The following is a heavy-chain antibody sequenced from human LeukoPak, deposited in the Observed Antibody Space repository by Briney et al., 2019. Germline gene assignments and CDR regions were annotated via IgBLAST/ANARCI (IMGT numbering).Heavy chain of an antibody. CDR3: ARAGSDAFDI. J-gene: IGHJ3*02. D-gene: IGHD1-14*01. CDR1: GGSISSSSYY. Sequence: SETLSPTCTVSGGSISSSSYYWGWIRQPPGKGLEWIGSIYYSGSTYYNPSLKSRVTISVDTSKNQFSLKLSSVTAADTAVYYCARAGSDAFDIWGQGTMVTVSS. V-gene: IGHV4-39*07. CDR2: IYYSGST.